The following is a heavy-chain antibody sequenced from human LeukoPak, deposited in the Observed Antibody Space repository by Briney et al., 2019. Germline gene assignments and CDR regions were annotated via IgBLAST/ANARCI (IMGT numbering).Heavy chain of an antibody. D-gene: IGHD3-10*01. CDR2: IYPGDSET. CDR3: ARPMVRGVIGY. CDR1: GYSFTSCW. V-gene: IGHV5-51*01. Sequence: GESLKISCKGSGYSFTSCWIGWVRQMPGKGLGWMGIIYPGDSETGYSPSFQGQVTISADKSISTAYLQWSSLKASDTAMYYCARPMVRGVIGYWGQGTLVTVSS. J-gene: IGHJ4*02.